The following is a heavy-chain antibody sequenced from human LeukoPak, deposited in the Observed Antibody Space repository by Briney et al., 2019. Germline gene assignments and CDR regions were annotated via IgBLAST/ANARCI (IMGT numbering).Heavy chain of an antibody. J-gene: IGHJ4*02. D-gene: IGHD1-26*01. CDR2: INHSGST. CDR1: GGSFSGYY. CDR3: ARGLRYRRLRGYFDY. Sequence: PSETLSLTCAVYGGSFSGYYWSWIRQPPGKGLEWIGEINHSGSTNYNPSLKRRVTISVDTSKNQFSLKLSSVTAADTAVYYCARGLRYRRLRGYFDYWGEGTLLTVSS. V-gene: IGHV4-34*01.